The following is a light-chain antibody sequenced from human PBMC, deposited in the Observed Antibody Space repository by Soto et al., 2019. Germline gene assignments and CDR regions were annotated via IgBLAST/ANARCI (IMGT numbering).Light chain of an antibody. CDR3: QQRSNWPYT. CDR2: DAS. J-gene: IGKJ2*01. Sequence: EIVLTQSPATLSLSPGERATLSCRASQSVSSYLAWYQQKHGQAPRLLIYDASNRATGIPARFSGSGSGTDFTLTTSSLEPEDFAVYYCQQRSNWPYTFGQGTKLEIK. CDR1: QSVSSY. V-gene: IGKV3-11*01.